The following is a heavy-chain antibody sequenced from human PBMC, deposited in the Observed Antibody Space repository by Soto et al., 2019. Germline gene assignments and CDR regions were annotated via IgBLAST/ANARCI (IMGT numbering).Heavy chain of an antibody. Sequence: GGSLRLSCAASGFTFSSYRMNWVRQAPGKGLEWVSSISSSSSYIYYADSVKGRFTISRDNAKNSLYLQMNSLRAEDTAVYYCARLPYGSGTGYFDYWGQGTLVTVSS. D-gene: IGHD3-10*01. CDR3: ARLPYGSGTGYFDY. J-gene: IGHJ4*02. V-gene: IGHV3-21*01. CDR1: GFTFSSYR. CDR2: ISSSSSYI.